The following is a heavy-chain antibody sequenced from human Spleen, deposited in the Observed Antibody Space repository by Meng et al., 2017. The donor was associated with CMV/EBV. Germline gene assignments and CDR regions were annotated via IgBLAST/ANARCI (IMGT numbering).Heavy chain of an antibody. D-gene: IGHD3-3*01. CDR2: ISGSGGST. J-gene: IGHJ4*02. CDR1: GFTFSTYA. Sequence: GESLKISCAASGFTFSTYAMSWVRQAPGKGLEWVSAISGSGGSTYYADSVKGRFTISRDNSKNTPYLQMNSLRAEDTAVYYCARFSDFWSGYQNWGQGTLVTVSS. V-gene: IGHV3-23*01. CDR3: ARFSDFWSGYQN.